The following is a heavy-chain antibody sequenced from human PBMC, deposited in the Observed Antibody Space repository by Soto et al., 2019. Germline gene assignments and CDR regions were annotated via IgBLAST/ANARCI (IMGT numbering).Heavy chain of an antibody. V-gene: IGHV3-30-3*01. Sequence: GGSLRLSCAASGFTFSSYAMHWVRPAPVKGLEWVAVISYDGSNKYYADSVKGRFTISRDNSKNTLYLQMNSLRAEDTAVYYCARVHADSIVSDSYGMDVWGQGTTVTVSS. D-gene: IGHD1-26*01. CDR2: ISYDGSNK. CDR3: ARVHADSIVSDSYGMDV. J-gene: IGHJ6*02. CDR1: GFTFSSYA.